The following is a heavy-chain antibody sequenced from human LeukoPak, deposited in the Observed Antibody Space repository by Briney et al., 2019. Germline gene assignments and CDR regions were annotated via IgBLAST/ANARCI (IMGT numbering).Heavy chain of an antibody. V-gene: IGHV4-34*01. D-gene: IGHD3-10*01. CDR1: GGSFSGYY. CDR2: INHSGST. Sequence: PSETLSLTCAVYGGSFSGYYWSWIRQPPGKGLEWIGEINHSGSTNYNPSLKSRVTISVDTSKNQFSLKLSAVTAADTAVYYCASGPDYYDSGSYLPSWGQGTLVTVSS. J-gene: IGHJ5*02. CDR3: ASGPDYYDSGSYLPS.